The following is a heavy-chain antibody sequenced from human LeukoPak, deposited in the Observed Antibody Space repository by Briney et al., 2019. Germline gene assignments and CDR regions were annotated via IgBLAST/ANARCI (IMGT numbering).Heavy chain of an antibody. Sequence: PSETLSLTCTVSGASITSYYWSWFRQPPGKGLEWIGYIYYSGNTNYNPSLKSRATISEDTSKRQFSLKLSSVTAADTAVYYCARVHGYNYWYFDLWGRGTLVTVSS. D-gene: IGHD5-24*01. V-gene: IGHV4-59*01. J-gene: IGHJ2*01. CDR1: GASITSYY. CDR3: ARVHGYNYWYFDL. CDR2: IYYSGNT.